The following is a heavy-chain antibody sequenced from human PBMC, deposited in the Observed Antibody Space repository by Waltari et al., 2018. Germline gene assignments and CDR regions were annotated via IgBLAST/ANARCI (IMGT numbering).Heavy chain of an antibody. CDR1: GYTFTGYY. D-gene: IGHD6-19*01. Sequence: QVQLVQSGAEVRRPGASVKVSCKASGYTFTGYYIHWVRQAPGHGLEWMGRIFPDCCGTNDSQNLQGRSTIRSAASISTAVMEMSRPPSGDPAVYYCARGAWLVPGFCDYWGQGTLVTGSS. CDR3: ARGAWLVPGFCDY. J-gene: IGHJ4*02. CDR2: IFPDCCGT. V-gene: IGHV1-2*06.